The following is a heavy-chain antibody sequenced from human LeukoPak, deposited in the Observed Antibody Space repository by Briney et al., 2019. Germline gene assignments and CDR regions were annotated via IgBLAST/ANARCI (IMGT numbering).Heavy chain of an antibody. J-gene: IGHJ4*02. V-gene: IGHV3-23*01. CDR3: AKKMTTVITFDY. Sequence: QTGGSLRLSCAASGFTFSSYAMSWVRQAPGKGLEWVSAISGSGGSTYYADSVKGRFTISRDSSKNTLYLQMSSLRAEDTAVYYCAKKMTTVITFDYWGQGTLVTVSS. CDR1: GFTFSSYA. CDR2: ISGSGGST. D-gene: IGHD4-17*01.